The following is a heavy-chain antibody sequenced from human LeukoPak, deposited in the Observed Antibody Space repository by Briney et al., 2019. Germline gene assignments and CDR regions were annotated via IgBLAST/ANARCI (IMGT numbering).Heavy chain of an antibody. J-gene: IGHJ4*02. CDR3: ARVIGSTTVTS. CDR1: GFTFSSYS. CDR2: ISSSSSYI. D-gene: IGHD4-17*01. Sequence: SGGSLRLSCAASGFTFSSYSMNWVRQAPGKGLEWGSSISSSSSYIYYADSVKGRFTISRDNAKNSLYLQMNSLRAEDTAVYYCARVIGSTTVTSWGQGTLVTVSS. V-gene: IGHV3-21*01.